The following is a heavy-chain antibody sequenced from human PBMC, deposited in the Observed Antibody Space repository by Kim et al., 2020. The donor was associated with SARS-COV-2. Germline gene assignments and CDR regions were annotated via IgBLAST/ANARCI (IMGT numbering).Heavy chain of an antibody. CDR1: GYTFTTFS. D-gene: IGHD2-15*01. Sequence: ASVKVSCKASGYTFTTFSMYWLRQAPGQRLEWMGWINGGTGNTRYSQNFTGRVIFSWDTSATTAYLQLTSLTFKDTAVYYCARGGAGWYSWLDPWGQGT. CDR2: INGGTGNT. V-gene: IGHV1-3*01. J-gene: IGHJ5*02. CDR3: ARGGAGWYSWLDP.